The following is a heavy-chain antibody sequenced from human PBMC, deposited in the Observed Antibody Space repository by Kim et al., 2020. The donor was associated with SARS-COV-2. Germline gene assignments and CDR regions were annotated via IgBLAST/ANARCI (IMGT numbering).Heavy chain of an antibody. V-gene: IGHV4-39*01. D-gene: IGHD6-13*01. CDR3: ARSQSGYSSSWHNFDY. J-gene: IGHJ4*01. Sequence: SETLSLTCTVSGGSISSSSYYWGWIRQPPGKGLEWIGSIYYSGSTYYNPSLKSRVTISVDTSKNQFSLKLSSVTAADTAVYYCARSQSGYSSSWHNFDY. CDR2: IYYSGST. CDR1: GGSISSSSYY.